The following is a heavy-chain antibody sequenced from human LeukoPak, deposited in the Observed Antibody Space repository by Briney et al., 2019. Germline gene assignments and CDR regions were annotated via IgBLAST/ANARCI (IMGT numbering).Heavy chain of an antibody. J-gene: IGHJ5*02. CDR3: ARDIVDYGLLGWFDP. Sequence: PSETLSLTCTVSGGSINNYYWSWVRQPPGAGLEWLAYIYYTGSTNYNPSLKTRLTISVDTSKNQFSLRLNSVTGADTAVYYCARDIVDYGLLGWFDPWGQGTLVTVSS. CDR1: GGSINNYY. D-gene: IGHD3-16*01. V-gene: IGHV4-59*12. CDR2: IYYTGST.